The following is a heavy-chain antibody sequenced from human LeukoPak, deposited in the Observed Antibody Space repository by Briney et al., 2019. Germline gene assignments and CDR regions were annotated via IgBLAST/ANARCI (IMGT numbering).Heavy chain of an antibody. CDR1: GYTFTSYG. J-gene: IGHJ4*02. Sequence: ASVKVSCKASGYTFTSYGISWVRQAPGQGLEWMGWTSAYNGNTNYAQKLQGRVTMTTDTSTSTAYMELRSLRSEDTAVYYCARVPQNAILRYFDWSRYYFDYWGQGTLVTVSS. V-gene: IGHV1-18*01. CDR3: ARVPQNAILRYFDWSRYYFDY. CDR2: TSAYNGNT. D-gene: IGHD3-9*01.